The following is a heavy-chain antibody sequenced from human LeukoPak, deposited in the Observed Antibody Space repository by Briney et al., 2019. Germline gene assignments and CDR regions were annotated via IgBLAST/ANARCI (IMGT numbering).Heavy chain of an antibody. J-gene: IGHJ4*02. V-gene: IGHV3-23*01. CDR2: IRGSGGST. Sequence: GGSLRLSCAASGFTFSSYAMSWVRQAPGKGLEWVSAIRGSGGSTYYADSVKGRSTISRDNSKNKLYLQMNRLRAEDTAVYYCAKDRLDYDILTGYYDYWGQGTLVTVSS. CDR3: AKDRLDYDILTGYYDY. D-gene: IGHD3-9*01. CDR1: GFTFSSYA.